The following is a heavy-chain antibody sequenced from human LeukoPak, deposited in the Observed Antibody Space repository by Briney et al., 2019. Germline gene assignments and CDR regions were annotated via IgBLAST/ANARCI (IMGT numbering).Heavy chain of an antibody. J-gene: IGHJ4*02. CDR1: GDSISSASYY. CDR3: ARQSRGSGSFADS. Sequence: SETLSLTCTVSGDSISSASYYWGWIRQPPGKGLEWIGSIYYTGNTYYSPSLKSRVTVSVDASKNQFSLNLSSVTAADTAVYFCARQSRGSGSFADSWGQGTLVTVSS. CDR2: IYYTGNT. V-gene: IGHV4-39*01. D-gene: IGHD3-10*01.